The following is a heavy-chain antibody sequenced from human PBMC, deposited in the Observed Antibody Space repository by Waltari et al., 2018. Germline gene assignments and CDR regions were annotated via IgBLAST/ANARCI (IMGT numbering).Heavy chain of an antibody. D-gene: IGHD2-8*01. CDR1: GGSISSYY. CDR3: ARDGCELYLFDY. CDR2: IYTSGST. V-gene: IGHV4-4*07. J-gene: IGHJ4*02. Sequence: QVQLQESGPGLVKPSETLSLTCPVSGGSISSYYWSWIRQPAGKGLEWIWRIYTSGSTNYSPSFKSRVTRSVDTSKNQFSLKLSSVTAADTAVYYCARDGCELYLFDYWGQGTLVTVSS.